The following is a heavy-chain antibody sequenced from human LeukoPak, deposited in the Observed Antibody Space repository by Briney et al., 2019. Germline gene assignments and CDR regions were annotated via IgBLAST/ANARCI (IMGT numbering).Heavy chain of an antibody. CDR2: ISGSGGST. Sequence: GGSLRLSCAASGFTFSSYAMSWVRQAPGKGLEWVSAISGSGGSTYYADSVKGRFTISRDNSKNTLYQQMNSLRAEDTAVYYCAKDLGSSGWYNDYFDYWGQGTLVTVSS. V-gene: IGHV3-23*01. CDR1: GFTFSSYA. D-gene: IGHD6-19*01. CDR3: AKDLGSSGWYNDYFDY. J-gene: IGHJ4*02.